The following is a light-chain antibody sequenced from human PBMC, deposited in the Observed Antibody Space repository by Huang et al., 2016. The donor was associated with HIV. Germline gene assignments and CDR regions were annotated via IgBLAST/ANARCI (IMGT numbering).Light chain of an antibody. V-gene: IGKV3-11*01. CDR1: QNITSF. CDR2: DAT. J-gene: IGKJ4*01. CDR3: QQRIQWPRLT. Sequence: EIVLTQSPATLSLSPGERATLSCRASQNITSFLAWYRQTPGQAPRLLLFDATNRATGTPARFSGSGSGTDFTLTIHSLEPEDFAVYYCQQRIQWPRLTFGGGTRVEMK.